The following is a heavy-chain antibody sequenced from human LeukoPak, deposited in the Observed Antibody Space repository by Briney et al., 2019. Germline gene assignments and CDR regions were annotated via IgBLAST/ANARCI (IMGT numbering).Heavy chain of an antibody. CDR3: ARDSDLCSSTSCYTRWFDP. CDR1: GYTFTGYY. V-gene: IGHV1-2*02. D-gene: IGHD2-2*02. CDR2: INPNSGGT. Sequence: ASVKVSCKASGYTFTGYYMHWVRQAPGQGLEWMGWINPNSGGTNYAQKFQGRVTMTRDTSISTASMELSRLRSDDTAVYYCARDSDLCSSTSCYTRWFDPWGQGTLVTVSS. J-gene: IGHJ5*02.